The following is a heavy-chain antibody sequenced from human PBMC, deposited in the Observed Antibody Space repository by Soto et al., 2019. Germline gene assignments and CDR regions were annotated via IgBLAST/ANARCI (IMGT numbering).Heavy chain of an antibody. CDR3: ASTYGDDYYYYYMDV. J-gene: IGHJ6*03. D-gene: IGHD4-17*01. CDR1: GYTFTSYD. V-gene: IGHV1-8*01. Sequence: ASGKVSCKASGYTFTSYDINWVRQATGQGLEWMGWMNPNSGNTGYAQKFQGRVTMTRNTSISTAYMELSSLRSEDTAVYYCASTYGDDYYYYYMDVWGKGTTVTVSS. CDR2: MNPNSGNT.